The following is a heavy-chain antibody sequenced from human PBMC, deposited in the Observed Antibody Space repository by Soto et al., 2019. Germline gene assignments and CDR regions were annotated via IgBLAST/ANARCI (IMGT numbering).Heavy chain of an antibody. J-gene: IGHJ4*02. CDR2: ISGSGGST. D-gene: IGHD6-19*01. CDR1: GFTFSSHA. V-gene: IGHV3-23*01. Sequence: PGGSLRLSGAASGFTFSSHAMSWVRQAPGKGLEWVSAISGSGGSTYYADSVKGRFTISRDNSKNTLYLQMNSLRAEDTAVYYCAKGEYSSGWLYYFDYWGQGTLVTVSS. CDR3: AKGEYSSGWLYYFDY.